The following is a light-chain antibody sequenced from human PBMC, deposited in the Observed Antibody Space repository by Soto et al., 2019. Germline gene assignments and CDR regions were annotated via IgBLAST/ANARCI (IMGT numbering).Light chain of an antibody. CDR3: NSYTSSSSYV. Sequence: QSVLTQPASVSGSPGQSVTISCTGTSSDIGSYNRVSWYQQPPGKAPKLIIYEVNNRPSGVSNRFSGSKSGNTASLTTSGLQAEDEADYYRNSYTSSSSYVFGTGTKVTVL. CDR2: EVN. CDR1: SSDIGSYNR. V-gene: IGLV2-18*03. J-gene: IGLJ1*01.